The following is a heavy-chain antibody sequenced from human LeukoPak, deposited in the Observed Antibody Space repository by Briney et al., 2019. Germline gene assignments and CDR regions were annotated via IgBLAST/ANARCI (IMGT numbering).Heavy chain of an antibody. D-gene: IGHD3-3*01. CDR1: GGSFSGYY. CDR3: ARLTIFGVVMPGYFDY. J-gene: IGHJ4*02. Sequence: PSETLSLTCAVYGGSFSGYYWSWIRQPPGKGLEWIGEINHSGSTNYNPSLKSRVTISVDTSKNQFSLKLSSVTAANTAVYYCARLTIFGVVMPGYFDYWGQGTLVTVSP. V-gene: IGHV4-34*01. CDR2: INHSGST.